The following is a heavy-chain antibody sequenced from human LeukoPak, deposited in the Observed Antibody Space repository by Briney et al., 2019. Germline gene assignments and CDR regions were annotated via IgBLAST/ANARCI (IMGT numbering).Heavy chain of an antibody. CDR1: GFTVSSNY. J-gene: IGHJ4*02. Sequence: PGGSLRLSCPASGFTVSSNYMSWVRQAPGKGLEWVSVIYSGGSTYYADSVKGRFTISRDNSKNTLYLQMNSLRAEDTAVYYCAKDGWDYYFDYWGQGTLVTVSS. D-gene: IGHD1-26*01. CDR3: AKDGWDYYFDY. CDR2: IYSGGST. V-gene: IGHV3-66*01.